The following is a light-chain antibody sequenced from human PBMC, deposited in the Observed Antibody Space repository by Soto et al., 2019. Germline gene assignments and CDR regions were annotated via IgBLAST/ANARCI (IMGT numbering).Light chain of an antibody. CDR3: SSYTSSSTLVV. Sequence: QSALTQPASVSGSPGQSITISCTGTSSDVGGYNYVSCYQQHPGKAPKLMIYDVSNRPSGVSNRFSGSKSGNTASLTISGLQAEDEDDYYCSSYTSSSTLVVFGGGTQLTVL. CDR1: SSDVGGYNY. V-gene: IGLV2-14*01. J-gene: IGLJ2*01. CDR2: DVS.